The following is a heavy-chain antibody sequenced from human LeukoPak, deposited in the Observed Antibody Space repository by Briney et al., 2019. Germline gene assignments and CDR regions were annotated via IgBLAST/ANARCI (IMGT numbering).Heavy chain of an antibody. J-gene: IGHJ3*02. CDR1: GFTFSSYS. CDR2: ISSSSSYI. V-gene: IGHV3-21*01. Sequence: GGSLRLSCAASGFTFSSYSMTWVRQAPGKGLEWVSSISSSSSYIYYADSVKGRFTISRDNAKNSLYLQMNSLRAEDTAVYYCARDMASSALGAAFDIWGQGTMVTVSS. CDR3: ARDMASSALGAAFDI. D-gene: IGHD1-26*01.